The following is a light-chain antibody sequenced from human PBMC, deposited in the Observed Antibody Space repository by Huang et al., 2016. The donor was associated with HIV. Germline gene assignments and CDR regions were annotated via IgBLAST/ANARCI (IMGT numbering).Light chain of an antibody. CDR1: QNIRTN. Sequence: EIVMTQSPATLSVSPGERATLSCRASQNIRTNVAWYQQKRGQPPRLLIYGACTRAAGIPARFSGSGSGTEFTLILTSLQSEDFAVYYCQHYHDWPPLAFGGGTKVEIK. CDR2: GAC. CDR3: QHYHDWPPLA. V-gene: IGKV3-15*01. J-gene: IGKJ4*01.